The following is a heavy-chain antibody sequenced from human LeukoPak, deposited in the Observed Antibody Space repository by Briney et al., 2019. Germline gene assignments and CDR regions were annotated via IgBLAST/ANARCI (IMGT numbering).Heavy chain of an antibody. D-gene: IGHD5-12*01. J-gene: IGHJ6*03. CDR1: GFTFSNAW. CDR2: IKSKTGGGTT. Sequence: GGSLRLSCAASGFTFSNAWMSWVRQAPGKGLEWVGRIKSKTGGGTTDYAAPVKGRFTISRDDSKNTLYLQMNSLKTEDTAVYYCTTDRGATGPEAYYYYYYYMDVWGKGTTVTISS. V-gene: IGHV3-15*01. CDR3: TTDRGATGPEAYYYYYYYMDV.